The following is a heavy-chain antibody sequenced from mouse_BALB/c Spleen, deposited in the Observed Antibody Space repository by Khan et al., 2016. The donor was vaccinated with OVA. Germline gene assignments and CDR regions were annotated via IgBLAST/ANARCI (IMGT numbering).Heavy chain of an antibody. CDR2: IWNDGTT. CDR3: ARQPYYHYNLFAY. Sequence: QVQLKESGPGLVAPSQCLSITCTISGFSLTNYGVHWVRQHPGKGMEWLAVIWNDGTTNYNYALYSSLTTIKYDSNCHVFLNMNSLLTDDTAIYFCARQPYYHYNLFAYWGQGTSVTVSA. CDR1: GFSLTNYG. V-gene: IGHV2-6-1*01. D-gene: IGHD2-4*01. J-gene: IGHJ4*01.